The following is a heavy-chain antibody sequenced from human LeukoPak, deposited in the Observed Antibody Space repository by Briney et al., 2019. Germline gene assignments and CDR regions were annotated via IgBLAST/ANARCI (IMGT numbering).Heavy chain of an antibody. CDR2: ISGSGGST. CDR3: AKDPYYYDSSGYGYGMDV. D-gene: IGHD3-22*01. Sequence: GGSLRLSCAASGFSFSSYAMAWVRQAPGKGLEWVSTISGSGGSTHYADSVKGRFTISRDNSKNTLYLQMNSLRAEDTAVYYCAKDPYYYDSSGYGYGMDVWGQGTTVTVSS. V-gene: IGHV3-23*01. CDR1: GFSFSSYA. J-gene: IGHJ6*02.